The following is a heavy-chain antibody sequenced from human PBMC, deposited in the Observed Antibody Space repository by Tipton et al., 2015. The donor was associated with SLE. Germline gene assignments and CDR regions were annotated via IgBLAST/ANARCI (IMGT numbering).Heavy chain of an antibody. Sequence: TLSLTCDVSGYSISSGYYWGWIRQPPGKGLEWIGRIYSSGSTNYKSSLQSRVTISLDTSNNQFSLRLHSVTVADTAVYYCARGGLYETSAYSVGFDIWGQGTLVTVSP. CDR2: IYSSGST. J-gene: IGHJ3*02. CDR3: ARGGLYETSAYSVGFDI. CDR1: GYSISSGYY. V-gene: IGHV4-38-2*01. D-gene: IGHD3-22*01.